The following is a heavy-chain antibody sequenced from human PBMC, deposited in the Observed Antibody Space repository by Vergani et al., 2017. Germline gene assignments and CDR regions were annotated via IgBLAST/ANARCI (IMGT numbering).Heavy chain of an antibody. CDR2: IYYSGST. V-gene: IGHV4-39*07. Sequence: QLQLQESGPGLVKPSETLSLTCTVSGGSISSSSYYWGWIRQPPGKGLEWIGSIYYSGSTYYNTSLKSRVTISVDTSKNQFSLKLSSVTAADTAVYYCARTYYYDSSPQNAFDIWGQGTMVTVSS. J-gene: IGHJ3*02. CDR1: GGSISSSSYY. D-gene: IGHD3-22*01. CDR3: ARTYYYDSSPQNAFDI.